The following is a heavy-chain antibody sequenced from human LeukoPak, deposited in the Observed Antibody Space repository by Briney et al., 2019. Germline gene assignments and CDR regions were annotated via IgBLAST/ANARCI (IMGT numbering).Heavy chain of an antibody. D-gene: IGHD3-10*01. J-gene: IGHJ4*02. CDR2: INPNSGGT. V-gene: IGHV1-2*02. Sequence: GASVKVSCKASGYTFTGYYMHWVRQAPGQGLEWMGWINPNSGGTNYAQKFQGRVTMTRDTSISTAYMELSRLRSDDTAVYYCARVPSGPPWFGELLWFDYWGQGTLVTVSS. CDR1: GYTFTGYY. CDR3: ARVPSGPPWFGELLWFDY.